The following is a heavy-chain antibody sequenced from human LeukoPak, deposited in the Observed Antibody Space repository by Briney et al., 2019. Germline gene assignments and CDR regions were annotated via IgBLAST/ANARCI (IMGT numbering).Heavy chain of an antibody. CDR2: IYSGGST. V-gene: IGHV3-53*04. J-gene: IGHJ6*02. Sequence: PGGSLRLSCAASGFTVSSNYVSWVRQAPGKGLEWVSVIYSGGSTYYADSVKGRFTISRHNSKNTLYLQMNSLRAEDTAVYYCARDTPGYSGSLGPYYGMDVWGQGTTVTVSS. CDR1: GFTVSSNY. CDR3: ARDTPGYSGSLGPYYGMDV. D-gene: IGHD5-12*01.